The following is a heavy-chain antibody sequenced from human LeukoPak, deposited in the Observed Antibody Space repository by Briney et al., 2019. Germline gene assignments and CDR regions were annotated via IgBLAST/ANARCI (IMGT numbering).Heavy chain of an antibody. CDR1: GYAFTGYY. J-gene: IGHJ4*02. CDR3: ARGDRQAGGSYGN. CDR2: MNPNSGNT. Sequence: GASVKVSCKASGYAFTGYYMHWVQQAPGQGLEWMGWMNPNSGNTGYAQKFQGRVTMTRNTSISTAYMELSSLRSEDTAVYYCARGDRQAGGSYGNWGQGTLVTVSS. V-gene: IGHV1-8*02. D-gene: IGHD1-26*01.